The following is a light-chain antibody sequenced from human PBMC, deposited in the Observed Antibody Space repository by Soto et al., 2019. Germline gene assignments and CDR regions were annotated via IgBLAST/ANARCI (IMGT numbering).Light chain of an antibody. Sequence: EIKMTQSPATLSASVGDRVTITCRASQSISSWLAWYQQKPGKAPKLLIYDASSLESGVPSRFSGSGSGTEFTLTISSLQPDDFATYYCQQYNSYSWTFGQGTKVDIK. V-gene: IGKV1-5*01. CDR1: QSISSW. J-gene: IGKJ1*01. CDR2: DAS. CDR3: QQYNSYSWT.